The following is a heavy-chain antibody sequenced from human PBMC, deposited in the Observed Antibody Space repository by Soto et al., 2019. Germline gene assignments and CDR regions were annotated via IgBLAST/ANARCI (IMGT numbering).Heavy chain of an antibody. Sequence: SQTLSLTCAISGDSVSSSSVTWNWIAHSPSRGLEWLGRTYYRSKWYNDYAESVKSRITINPDTSKNQFSLHLNSVTPEDTAVYYGVRLIGNSWLDFWGQGTLVTVSS. CDR2: TYYRSKWYN. D-gene: IGHD1-26*01. CDR3: VRLIGNSWLDF. J-gene: IGHJ5*01. V-gene: IGHV6-1*01. CDR1: GDSVSSSSVT.